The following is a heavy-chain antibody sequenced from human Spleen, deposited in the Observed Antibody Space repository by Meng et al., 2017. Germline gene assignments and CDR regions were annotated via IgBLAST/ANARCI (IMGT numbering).Heavy chain of an antibody. CDR1: GFTFSNYA. CDR3: TTDLPFTEGGVITT. J-gene: IGHJ5*01. Sequence: GESLKISCAASGFTFSNYAMGWVRQTPGKGLEWVGRIKSNPDGGTIDYAAAEKGRFTISRDDSKNMVYLQMNSLKNEDTAVYYCTTDLPFTEGGVITTWGQGTLVTVAS. V-gene: IGHV3-15*01. CDR2: IKSNPDGGTI. D-gene: IGHD3-16*02.